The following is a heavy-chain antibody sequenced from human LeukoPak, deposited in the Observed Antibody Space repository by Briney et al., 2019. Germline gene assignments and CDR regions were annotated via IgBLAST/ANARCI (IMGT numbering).Heavy chain of an antibody. CDR1: GFTFCTYV. CDR2: ISSNGDNT. Sequence: GGSLRLSCSVSGFTFCTYVMHWVPQAPGKGLEYVSAISSNGDNTYYADSVKGRFTISRDNSKNTLYLQMSSLRADDTAVYYCVRWTGYWSQGTLLTVPS. CDR3: VRWTGY. V-gene: IGHV3-64D*06. J-gene: IGHJ4*02. D-gene: IGHD3/OR15-3a*01.